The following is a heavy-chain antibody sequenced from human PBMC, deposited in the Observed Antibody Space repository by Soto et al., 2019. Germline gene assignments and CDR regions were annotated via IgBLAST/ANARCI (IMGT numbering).Heavy chain of an antibody. CDR2: ISAYNGNT. CDR3: ARAVYYDFWSGYSGAYYYGMDV. D-gene: IGHD3-3*01. J-gene: IGHJ6*02. Sequence: ASVKVSCKASGYTFTSYGISWVRQAPGQGLEWTGWISAYNGNTNYAQKLQGRVTMTTDTSTSTAYMELRSLRSDDTAVYYCARAVYYDFWSGYSGAYYYGMDVWGQGTTVTVSS. CDR1: GYTFTSYG. V-gene: IGHV1-18*01.